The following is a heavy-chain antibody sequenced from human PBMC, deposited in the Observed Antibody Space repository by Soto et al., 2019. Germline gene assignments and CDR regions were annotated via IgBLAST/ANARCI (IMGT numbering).Heavy chain of an antibody. Sequence: GGSLSLSCAASGFTFSSYSMNWVRPAPGKGLEWVSSISSSSSYIYYADSVKGRFTISRDNAKNSLYLQMNSLRAEDTAVFYCARDDGDYVGGYYYFGMDVWGQGTTVTGSS. D-gene: IGHD4-17*01. CDR2: ISSSSSYI. J-gene: IGHJ6*02. V-gene: IGHV3-21*01. CDR3: ARDDGDYVGGYYYFGMDV. CDR1: GFTFSSYS.